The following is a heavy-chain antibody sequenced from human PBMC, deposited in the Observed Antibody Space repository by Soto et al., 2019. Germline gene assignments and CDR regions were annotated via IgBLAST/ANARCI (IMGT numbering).Heavy chain of an antibody. V-gene: IGHV1-69*12. CDR3: ARGITGTVSYYYGMDV. Sequence: QVQLVQSGAEVKKPGSSVKVSCKASGGTFSSYAISWVRQAPGQGLEWMGGIIPIFGTANYAQKFQGRVTITADESTSTAYRELSSLRSEDTAVYYCARGITGTVSYYYGMDVWGQGTTVTVSS. CDR1: GGTFSSYA. D-gene: IGHD1-20*01. CDR2: IIPIFGTA. J-gene: IGHJ6*02.